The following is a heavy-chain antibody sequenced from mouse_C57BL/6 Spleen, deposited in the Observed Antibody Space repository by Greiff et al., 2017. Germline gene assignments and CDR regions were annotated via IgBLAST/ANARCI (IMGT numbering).Heavy chain of an antibody. CDR1: GYTFTSYW. CDR3: AREGYYYGSSDYYTMDY. D-gene: IGHD1-1*01. Sequence: QVQLQQPGAELVKPGASVKMSCKASGYTFTSYWITWVKQRPGQGLEWIGDIYPGSGSTNYNEKFKSKATLTVDTSSSTAYMQISSLTSEDSAVSYCAREGYYYGSSDYYTMDYWGQGTSVTVSS. V-gene: IGHV1-55*01. CDR2: IYPGSGST. J-gene: IGHJ4*01.